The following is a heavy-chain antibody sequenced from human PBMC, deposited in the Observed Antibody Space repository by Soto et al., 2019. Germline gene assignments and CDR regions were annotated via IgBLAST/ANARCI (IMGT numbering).Heavy chain of an antibody. D-gene: IGHD3-22*01. CDR3: AKNWVDYYDSSGYRDPPY. CDR2: ISGSGGST. Sequence: PGGSLRLSCAASGFTFSSYAMTWVRQAPGKGLEWVSAISGSGGSTYYADSVKGRFTISRDNSKNTLYLQMNSLRAEDTAVYYCAKNWVDYYDSSGYRDPPYWGQGTLVTVSS. V-gene: IGHV3-23*01. CDR1: GFTFSSYA. J-gene: IGHJ4*02.